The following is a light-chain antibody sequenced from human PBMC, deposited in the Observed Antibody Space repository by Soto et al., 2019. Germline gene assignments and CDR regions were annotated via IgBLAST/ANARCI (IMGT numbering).Light chain of an antibody. J-gene: IGKJ1*01. CDR1: QGISSY. Sequence: DIQLTQSPSFLSASVGDRVTITCRASQGISSYLAWYQQKPGKAPKLLIYAASTLQSGVPSRFSGSGSGTESTLAFSPLQPEDFATYYCQQLNSYPRTFGQGTKVEIK. CDR3: QQLNSYPRT. CDR2: AAS. V-gene: IGKV1-9*01.